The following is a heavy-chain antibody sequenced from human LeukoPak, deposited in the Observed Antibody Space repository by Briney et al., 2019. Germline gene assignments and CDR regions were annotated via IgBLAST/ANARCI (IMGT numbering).Heavy chain of an antibody. D-gene: IGHD6-13*01. J-gene: IGHJ4*02. V-gene: IGHV4-59*08. CDR1: GESISGFY. CDR3: ARTIAAAGSRVDY. CDR2: IYYSGST. Sequence: SETLSLTCTVSGESISGFYWNWIRQPSGKGLEWIGYIYYSGSTNYNPSLKSRVTISIDTSKNQFSLKLSSVTAADTAVYYCARTIAAAGSRVDYWGQGTLVTVSS.